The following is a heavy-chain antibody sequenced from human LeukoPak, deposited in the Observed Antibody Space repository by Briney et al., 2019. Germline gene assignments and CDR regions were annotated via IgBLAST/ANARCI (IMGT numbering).Heavy chain of an antibody. D-gene: IGHD7-27*01. Sequence: SETLSLTCTVSGGSISSSSYYWGWIRQPPGKGLEWIGSIYYSGSTYYNPSLKSRVTISVDTSKNQFSLKLSSVTAADTAAYYCARDILTGDYYYYYMDVWGKGTTVTVSS. CDR2: IYYSGST. J-gene: IGHJ6*03. CDR1: GGSISSSSYY. CDR3: ARDILTGDYYYYYMDV. V-gene: IGHV4-39*07.